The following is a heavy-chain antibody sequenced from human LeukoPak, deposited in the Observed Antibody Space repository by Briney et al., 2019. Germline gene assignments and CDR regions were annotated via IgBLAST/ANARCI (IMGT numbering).Heavy chain of an antibody. V-gene: IGHV3-23*01. CDR3: ANDYDFWSGYHSY. J-gene: IGHJ4*02. CDR2: ISGSGGST. Sequence: PGGSLRVSCAASGFTFSSYAMSWVRQAPGKGLEWVSAISGSGGSTYYADSVKGRFTISRDNSKNTLYLQMNSLRAEDTAVDYCANDYDFWSGYHSYWGQGTLVTVSS. CDR1: GFTFSSYA. D-gene: IGHD3-3*01.